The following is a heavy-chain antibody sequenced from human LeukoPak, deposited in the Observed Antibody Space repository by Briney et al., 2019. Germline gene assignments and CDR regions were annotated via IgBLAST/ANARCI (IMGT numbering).Heavy chain of an antibody. D-gene: IGHD2-2*01. CDR1: GFTFSSYA. V-gene: IGHV3-64*01. CDR2: ISSNGGST. Sequence: GGPLRLSCAASGFTFSSYAMHWVRQAPGKGLEYVSAISSNGGSTYYANSVKGRFTISRDNSKNTLYLQMGSLRAEDMAVYYCARGVCSSTSCPFDYWGQGTLVTASS. J-gene: IGHJ4*02. CDR3: ARGVCSSTSCPFDY.